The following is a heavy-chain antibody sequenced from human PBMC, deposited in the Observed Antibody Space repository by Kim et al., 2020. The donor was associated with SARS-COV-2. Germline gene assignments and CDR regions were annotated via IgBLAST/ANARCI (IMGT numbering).Heavy chain of an antibody. CDR2: MDWDDDK. CDR3: ARLPLLEPDYFYLGMDV. CDR1: GFSLSTSGMC. D-gene: IGHD1-1*01. J-gene: IGHJ6*02. Sequence: SGPTLVNPTQTLTLTCTFSGFSLSTSGMCVSWIRQPPGKALEWLALMDWDDDKYYSTSLKTRLTISKDTSKNQVVRTMTNMDPVDTATYYCARLPLLEPDYFYLGMDVWGQGTTVTVSS. V-gene: IGHV2-70*01.